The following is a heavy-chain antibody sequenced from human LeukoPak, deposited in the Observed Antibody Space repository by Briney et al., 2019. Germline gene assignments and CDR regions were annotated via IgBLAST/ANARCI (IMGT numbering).Heavy chain of an antibody. CDR1: GFTFSNYW. CDR3: AKGLGYCSGGSCSAGY. D-gene: IGHD2-15*01. V-gene: IGHV3-74*01. CDR2: INSDGSAT. Sequence: QPGGSLRLSCAASGFTFSNYWMHWVRQAPGKGLVWVSRINSDGSATTYADSVKGRFTISRDNAKNTLYLQMNSLRVEDTAVYYCAKGLGYCSGGSCSAGYWGQGTLVTVSS. J-gene: IGHJ4*02.